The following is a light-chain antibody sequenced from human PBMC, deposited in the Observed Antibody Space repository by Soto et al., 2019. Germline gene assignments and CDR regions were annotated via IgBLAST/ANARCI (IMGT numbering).Light chain of an antibody. CDR1: SGSVSTANN. CDR2: STS. V-gene: IGLV8-61*01. CDR3: QVWESSSDPVI. J-gene: IGLJ2*01. Sequence: QTVVTQESSFSVSPGGTVTLTCGLISGSVSTANNPNWYQQTPGQAPRTLIYSTSTRSSGVPDRFSGSILGNTATLTISRVEVGDEADYYCQVWESSSDPVIFGGGTKLTVL.